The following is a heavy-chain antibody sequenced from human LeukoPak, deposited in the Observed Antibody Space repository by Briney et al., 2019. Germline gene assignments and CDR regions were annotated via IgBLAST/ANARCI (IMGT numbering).Heavy chain of an antibody. CDR1: GASISSSNYY. J-gene: IGHJ4*02. V-gene: IGHV4-39*01. D-gene: IGHD3-16*02. CDR2: IYSSGNT. CDR3: ARWGRRRDRGPLVRGSYRFDY. Sequence: SETLSLTCAVSGASISSSNYYWGWVRQSPGKGLEWIGNIYSSGNTYYNASLKSRVTMYIDTSKNQFSLKLSSVTAADTAVYYCARWGRRRDRGPLVRGSYRFDYWGQGTLVTVSS.